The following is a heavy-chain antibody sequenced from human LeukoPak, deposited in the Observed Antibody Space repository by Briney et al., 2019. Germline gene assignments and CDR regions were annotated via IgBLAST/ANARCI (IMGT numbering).Heavy chain of an antibody. V-gene: IGHV4-59*08. J-gene: IGHJ3*02. D-gene: IGHD5-12*01. CDR3: ARIYSGYDYAFDI. CDR1: GGSISSHY. Sequence: SETLSLTCTVSGGSISSHYWSWIRQPPGKGLEWIGYIYYSGSTNYNPSLKSRVTISVDTSKNQFSLKLSSVTAADTAFYHCARIYSGYDYAFDIWGQGTMVTVSS. CDR2: IYYSGST.